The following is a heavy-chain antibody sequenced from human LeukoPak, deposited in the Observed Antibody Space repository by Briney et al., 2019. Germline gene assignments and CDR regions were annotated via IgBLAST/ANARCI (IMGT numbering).Heavy chain of an antibody. D-gene: IGHD5-12*01. Sequence: GASVKVSCEASGYTFTNYYIHWVPQAPGQGLEWMAIINPTGGTASYAQNFQGRVTMTRDTSTSTLYMELSSLRSEDTAMYYCARGYGYDLDYWGQGTLVTVSS. CDR3: ARGYGYDLDY. CDR2: INPTGGTA. V-gene: IGHV1-46*01. J-gene: IGHJ4*02. CDR1: GYTFTNYY.